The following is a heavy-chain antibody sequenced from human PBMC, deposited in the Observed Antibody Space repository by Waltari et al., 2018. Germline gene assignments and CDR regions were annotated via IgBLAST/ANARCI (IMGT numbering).Heavy chain of an antibody. CDR2: IGGGDT. D-gene: IGHD3-16*01. CDR3: AKDSTPLNNIWDPFDS. V-gene: IGHV3-23*04. CDR1: GFNFNIHA. Sequence: EVQLVESGGGLVQPAGSLRLSCAASGFNFNIHAMTWVRQAPGKGLEWVSSIGGGDTYYADSVKGRFTVSRDNSKNTVYLQMNSLRAEDTAIYYCAKDSTPLNNIWDPFDSWGQGTLVTVSS. J-gene: IGHJ4*02.